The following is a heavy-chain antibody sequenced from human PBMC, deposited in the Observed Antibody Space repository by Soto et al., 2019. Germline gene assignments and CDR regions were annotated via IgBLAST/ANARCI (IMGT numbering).Heavy chain of an antibody. V-gene: IGHV3-72*01. Sequence: GGSLRLSCAASGFTFGEHYMDWVRQAPGKGLEWIGRTRDKAKSYPTQYAASVKGRFTISRDDSKNSLYLQMNSLKTEDTAVYYCARDNAYGDSWYFDLWGRGTLVTVSS. D-gene: IGHD2-21*02. J-gene: IGHJ2*01. CDR2: TRDKAKSYPT. CDR3: ARDNAYGDSWYFDL. CDR1: GFTFGEHY.